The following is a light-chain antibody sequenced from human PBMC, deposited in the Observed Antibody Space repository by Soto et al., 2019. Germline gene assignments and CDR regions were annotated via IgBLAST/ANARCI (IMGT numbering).Light chain of an antibody. CDR2: VNN. J-gene: IGLJ2*01. CDR3: ATWDDSLNGPV. CDR1: SPNIGSNT. V-gene: IGLV1-44*01. Sequence: QSVLTQPPSASGTPGQRVTISCSGGSPNIGSNTVSWYQQLPGTAPKLVMYVNNQRSSGVPDRFSGSKSGTSASLAISVLQSEDEADYYCATWDDSLNGPVFGGGTKLTVL.